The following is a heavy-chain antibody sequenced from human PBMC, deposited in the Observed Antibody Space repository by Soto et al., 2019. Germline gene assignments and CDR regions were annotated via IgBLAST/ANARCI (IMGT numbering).Heavy chain of an antibody. Sequence: EVQLVESGGGLVQPGGSLRLSCAASGFTVSSNYMSWVRQAPGKGLEWVSVIYSGGSTYYADSAKGRFTISRDNSKNTRYRQMNSLRADDTAVYYCAREGAGTTSACCCYYDMGVWGKGTKVTVSS. D-gene: IGHD1-1*01. CDR3: AREGAGTTSACCCYYDMGV. CDR1: GFTVSSNY. CDR2: IYSGGST. J-gene: IGHJ6*03. V-gene: IGHV3-66*01.